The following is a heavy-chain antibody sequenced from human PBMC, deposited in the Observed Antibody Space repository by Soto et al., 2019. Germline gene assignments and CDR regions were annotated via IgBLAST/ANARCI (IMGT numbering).Heavy chain of an antibody. D-gene: IGHD3-10*01. CDR1: GGSISSYY. Sequence: SLTCTVSGGSISSYYWSWIRQPPGKGLEWIGYIHYSGSANYNPSLKSRVTISVDTSKNQFSLKLSSVTAADTAVYYCARVVQKDGGLLSNYYYGLDVWGQGTPVTVSS. CDR2: IHYSGSA. CDR3: ARVVQKDGGLLSNYYYGLDV. V-gene: IGHV4-59*01. J-gene: IGHJ6*02.